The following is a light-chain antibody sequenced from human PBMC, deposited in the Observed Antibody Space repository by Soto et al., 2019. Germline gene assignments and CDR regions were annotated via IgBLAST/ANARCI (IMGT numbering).Light chain of an antibody. CDR2: KAS. CDR1: QSISSW. CDR3: QQYSTSWRT. V-gene: IGKV1-5*03. Sequence: DIQMTQSPSTLSASVGDRVTITCRASQSISSWLAWYQQKPGKAPKLLIYKASSLESGVPSRFSGSGSGAEFTLTISSLQPDDFATYYCQQYSTSWRTFGQGNKLEI. J-gene: IGKJ2*01.